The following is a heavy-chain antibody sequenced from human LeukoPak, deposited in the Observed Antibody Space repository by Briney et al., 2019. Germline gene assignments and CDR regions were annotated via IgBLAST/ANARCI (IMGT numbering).Heavy chain of an antibody. J-gene: IGHJ4*02. V-gene: IGHV3-30*04. D-gene: IGHD6-13*01. CDR2: ISYDGSNK. CDR1: GFTFSSYA. CDR3: ARDSSAAGIGDFDY. Sequence: GRSLRLSCAASGFTFSSYAMHWVRQAPAKGLEWVAVISYDGSNKYYADSVKGRFTISRDNSKNTLYLQMNSLRAEDTAVYYCARDSSAAGIGDFDYWGQGTLVTVSS.